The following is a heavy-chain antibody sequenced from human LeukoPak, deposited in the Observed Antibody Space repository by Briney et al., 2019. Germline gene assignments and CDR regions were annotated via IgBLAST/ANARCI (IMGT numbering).Heavy chain of an antibody. CDR3: GRDGGAGNNYNYYRDV. CDR1: GFTFSLDA. CDR2: ISGGGGST. D-gene: IGHD3-16*01. Sequence: GGSLRLSCAASGFTFSLDAMSWVRQAPGKGLEWVSVISGGGGSTYYADSGKGRFTISRDNSKYTLYLQMNSLKAEDTAVYYCGRDGGAGNNYNYYRDVWGKGTTVTVSS. V-gene: IGHV3-23*01. J-gene: IGHJ6*03.